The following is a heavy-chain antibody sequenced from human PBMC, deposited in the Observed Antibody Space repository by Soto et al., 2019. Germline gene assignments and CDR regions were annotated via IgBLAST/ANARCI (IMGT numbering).Heavy chain of an antibody. CDR3: ARPFLTTVVTPYFDY. D-gene: IGHD4-17*01. V-gene: IGHV3-30-3*01. CDR1: GFTFSSYA. CDR2: ISYDGSNK. Sequence: QVQLVESGGGVVQPGRSLRLSCAASGFTFSSYAMHGVRQAPGKGLEWVAVISYDGSNKYYADSVKGRFTISSDNSKNKLSLQMNSLRAEDTAVYYCARPFLTTVVTPYFDYWGQGTLVTVSS. J-gene: IGHJ4*02.